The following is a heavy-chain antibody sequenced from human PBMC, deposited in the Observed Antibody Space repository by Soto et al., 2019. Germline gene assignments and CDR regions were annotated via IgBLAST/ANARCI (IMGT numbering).Heavy chain of an antibody. Sequence: EVQLVESGGGLVQTGGSLRLSCAASGFTFSAYWRSWVRQAPGKGLEWVANIKQAGSEKYYVDSVSGRFIISRDDAKNSLFLQVNSLRVEDTGVYYCAREKRANGYFDYWGQVTLVTVSS. CDR3: AREKRANGYFDY. CDR1: GFTFSAYW. CDR2: IKQAGSEK. D-gene: IGHD6-25*01. V-gene: IGHV3-7*01. J-gene: IGHJ4*02.